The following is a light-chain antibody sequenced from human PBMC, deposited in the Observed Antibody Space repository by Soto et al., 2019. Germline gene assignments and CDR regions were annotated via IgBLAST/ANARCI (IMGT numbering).Light chain of an antibody. CDR2: GAS. J-gene: IGKJ4*01. V-gene: IGKV3-15*01. CDR1: QSVSNN. CDR3: QHYVTWPLT. Sequence: EIVLTQSPGTLSLSPGERATLSCRASQSVSNNYLAWYQQKPGQAPRLLIYGASNRATGVPARFSGSRSGAEFTLTISSLQSEDFAVYYCQHYVTWPLTFGGGSKVDIK.